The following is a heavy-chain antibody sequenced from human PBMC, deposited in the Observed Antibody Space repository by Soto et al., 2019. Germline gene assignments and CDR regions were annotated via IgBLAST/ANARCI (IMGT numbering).Heavy chain of an antibody. J-gene: IGHJ6*03. CDR2: INSDGSST. D-gene: IGHD1-1*01. Sequence: GGSLRLSCAASGFTFSSYWMHWVRQAPGKGLVWVSRINSDGSSTSYADSVKGRFTISRDNAKNTLYLQMNSLRAEDTAVYYCAREGGVLENYYYMDFCGKGITVTVSS. CDR1: GFTFSSYW. V-gene: IGHV3-74*01. CDR3: AREGGVLENYYYMDF.